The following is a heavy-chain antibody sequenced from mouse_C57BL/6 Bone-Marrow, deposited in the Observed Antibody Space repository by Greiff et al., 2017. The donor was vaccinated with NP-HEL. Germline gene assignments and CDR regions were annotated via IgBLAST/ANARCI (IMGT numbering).Heavy chain of an antibody. J-gene: IGHJ4*01. Sequence: QVQLKQSGPGLVQPSQSLSITCTVSGFSLTSYGVHWVRQSPGKGLEWLGVIWSGGSTDYNAAFISRLSISKDNSKSQVFFKMNSLQADDTAIYYCASPAYYSNYDYYAMDYWGQGTSVTVSS. D-gene: IGHD2-5*01. V-gene: IGHV2-2*01. CDR3: ASPAYYSNYDYYAMDY. CDR2: IWSGGST. CDR1: GFSLTSYG.